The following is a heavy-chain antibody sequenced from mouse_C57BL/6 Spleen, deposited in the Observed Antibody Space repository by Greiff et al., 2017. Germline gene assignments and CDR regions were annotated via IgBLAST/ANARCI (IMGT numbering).Heavy chain of an antibody. CDR2: ILPGSGST. J-gene: IGHJ3*01. CDR3: ARRDYYGSSYGTGSWFAY. Sequence: QVHVKQSGAELMKPGASVKLSCKATGYTFTGYWIEWVKQRPGHGLEWIGEILPGSGSTNYNEKFKGKATFTADTSSNTAYMQLSSLTTEDSAIYYGARRDYYGSSYGTGSWFAYWGQGTLVTVSA. CDR1: GYTFTGYW. D-gene: IGHD1-1*01. V-gene: IGHV1-9*01.